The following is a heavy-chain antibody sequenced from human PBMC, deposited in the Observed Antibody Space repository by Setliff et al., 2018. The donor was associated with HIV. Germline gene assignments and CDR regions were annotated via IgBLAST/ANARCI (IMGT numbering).Heavy chain of an antibody. J-gene: IGHJ4*02. Sequence: ASETLSLTCAVSGYSISSGYYWGWIRQPPGKGLEWIGSVYYSGSTYYKPSLKSRVTISVGTSKNQFSLKLRSVTAADTAVYYCARDLRGTQSSDYWGQGTLVTVSS. CDR3: ARDLRGTQSSDY. CDR1: GYSISSGYY. V-gene: IGHV4-38-2*02. D-gene: IGHD1-1*01. CDR2: VYYSGST.